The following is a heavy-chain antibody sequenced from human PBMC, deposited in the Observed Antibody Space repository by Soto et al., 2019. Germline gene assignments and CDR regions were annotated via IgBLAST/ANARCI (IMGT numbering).Heavy chain of an antibody. CDR2: IYSGGST. V-gene: IGHV3-53*04. CDR3: ARHILKPPNDILTGYYYYYYMDV. Sequence: HPGGSLRLSCAASGFTVSSNYMSWVRQAPGKGLEWVSVIYSGGSTYYADSVKGRFTISRHNSKNTLYLQMNSLRAEDTAVYYCARHILKPPNDILTGYYYYYYMDVWGKGTTVTVSS. J-gene: IGHJ6*03. D-gene: IGHD3-9*01. CDR1: GFTVSSNY.